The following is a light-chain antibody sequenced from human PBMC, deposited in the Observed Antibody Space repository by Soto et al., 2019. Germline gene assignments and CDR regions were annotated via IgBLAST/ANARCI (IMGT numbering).Light chain of an antibody. J-gene: IGKJ4*01. CDR3: QQYNSSPLT. Sequence: DILLTQSPSTLSASVGDRVTISCRASQSINKWLAWYQHKPGKAPNLLIYEVSTLHSGVPSRFSGSGSGTEFTLTISSLQPDDFATYYCQQYNSSPLTFGGGTKVDIK. CDR1: QSINKW. CDR2: EVS. V-gene: IGKV1-5*03.